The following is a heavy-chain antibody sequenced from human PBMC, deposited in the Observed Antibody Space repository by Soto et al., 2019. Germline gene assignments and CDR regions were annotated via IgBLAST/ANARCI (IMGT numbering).Heavy chain of an antibody. V-gene: IGHV4-39*01. CDR3: ASRPRGGLDY. CDR2: IYDSGST. J-gene: IGHJ4*02. CDR1: GGSISRSSYY. D-gene: IGHD3-10*01. Sequence: QLQLQASVPGLVKPSETPSLTCTVSGGSISRSSYYWGWLRQPPGKGMEWIGSIYDSGSTYYNPSLKTLVTRAVDTSENLFSLKLSSVASADTAVYYAASRPRGGLDYWGQGTLVTVSS.